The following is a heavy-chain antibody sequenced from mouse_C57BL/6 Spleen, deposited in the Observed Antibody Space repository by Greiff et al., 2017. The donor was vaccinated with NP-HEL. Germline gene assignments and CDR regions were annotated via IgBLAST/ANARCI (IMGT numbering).Heavy chain of an antibody. V-gene: IGHV5-4*03. CDR2: ISDGGSYT. Sequence: VKLVESGGGLVKPGGSLKLSCAASGFTFSSYAMSWVRQTPEKRLEWVATISDGGSYTYYPDNVKGRFTISRDNAKNNLYLQMSHLKSEDTAMYYCASYRFAYWGQGTLVTVSA. J-gene: IGHJ3*01. CDR3: ASYRFAY. CDR1: GFTFSSYA.